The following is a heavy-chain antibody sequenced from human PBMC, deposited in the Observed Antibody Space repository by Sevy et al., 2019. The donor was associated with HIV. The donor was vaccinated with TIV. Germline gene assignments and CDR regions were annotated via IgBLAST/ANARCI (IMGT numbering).Heavy chain of an antibody. J-gene: IGHJ4*02. D-gene: IGHD5-12*01. CDR3: ARGARGYSGYDSYYFDY. Sequence: ASVKVSCKASGGTFSSYAISWVRQAPGQGLEWMGGIIPIFGTANYAQKFQGRVTITADESTSTAYMELSILRSEDTAVYYCARGARGYSGYDSYYFDYWGQGTLVTVSS. CDR1: GGTFSSYA. CDR2: IIPIFGTA. V-gene: IGHV1-69*13.